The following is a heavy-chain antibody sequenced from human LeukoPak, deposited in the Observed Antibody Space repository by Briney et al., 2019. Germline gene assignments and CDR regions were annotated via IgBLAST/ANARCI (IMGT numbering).Heavy chain of an antibody. V-gene: IGHV3-9*01. Sequence: GGSLRLSCAASGFTFDDYAMHWVRQAPGKGLEWVSGISWNGGSIGYADSVKGRVTISRDSAKNSLYLQMNSLRAEDTAVYYCARDQKGYCSSTSCYTSAFDIWGQGTMVTVSS. CDR1: GFTFDDYA. D-gene: IGHD2-2*02. CDR2: ISWNGGSI. J-gene: IGHJ3*02. CDR3: ARDQKGYCSSTSCYTSAFDI.